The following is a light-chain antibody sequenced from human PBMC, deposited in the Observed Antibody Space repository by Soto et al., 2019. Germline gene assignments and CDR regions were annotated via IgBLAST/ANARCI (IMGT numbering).Light chain of an antibody. J-gene: IGKJ4*01. CDR3: QQYNNWPRAT. CDR1: QSVGRD. Sequence: EIVLTQSPGTLSMSPGERATLSCRASQSVGRDYLAWFQQKPGQAPRLLIYGASSRATGIPDRFSGSGSGTEFNFTISSLQSEDFAVYYCQQYNNWPRATFGGGTKVDIK. V-gene: IGKV3D-15*01. CDR2: GAS.